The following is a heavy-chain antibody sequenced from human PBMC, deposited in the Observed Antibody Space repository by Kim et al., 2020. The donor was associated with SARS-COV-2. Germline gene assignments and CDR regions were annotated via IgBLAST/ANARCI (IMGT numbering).Heavy chain of an antibody. V-gene: IGHV3-74*01. Sequence: GGSLRLSCAASGFTFSNYWMHWVRQAPGKGLVWVSRINNDGRSTTYTDSVKGRFTISRDNAKNTLYLQMNSLRAEDTAVYYCARGWGSTDHWGQGNLVTVSS. D-gene: IGHD7-27*01. J-gene: IGHJ4*02. CDR3: ARGWGSTDH. CDR2: INNDGRST. CDR1: GFTFSNYW.